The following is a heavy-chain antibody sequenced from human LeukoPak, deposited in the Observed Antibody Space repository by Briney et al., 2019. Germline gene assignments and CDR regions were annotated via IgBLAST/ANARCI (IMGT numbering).Heavy chain of an antibody. CDR1: GFIFSSYA. CDR3: ARDQDYYASSGYGPARWIGAFDI. CDR2: ISHDGSNK. V-gene: IGHV3-30-3*01. J-gene: IGHJ3*02. Sequence: GGSLRLSCAASGFIFSSYAMHWVRQAPGKGLEWVAVISHDGSNKYYADSVKGRFTISRDNSKNTLYLQMNSLRAEDTAVYYCARDQDYYASSGYGPARWIGAFDIWGQGTMVTVSS. D-gene: IGHD3-22*01.